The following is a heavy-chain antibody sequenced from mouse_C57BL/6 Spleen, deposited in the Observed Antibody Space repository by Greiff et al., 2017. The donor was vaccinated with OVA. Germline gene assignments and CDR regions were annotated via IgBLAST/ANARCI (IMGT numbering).Heavy chain of an antibody. J-gene: IGHJ2*01. V-gene: IGHV1-19*01. CDR2: INPYNGGT. D-gene: IGHD2-4*01. Sequence: VQLQQSGPVLVKPGASVKMSCKASGYTFTDYYMNWVKQSHGKSLEWIGVINPYNGGTSYNQKFKGKATLTVDKSSSTAYMELNSLTSEDSAVYYCARDDDYDGGDYWGQGTTLTVSS. CDR1: GYTFTDYY. CDR3: ARDDDYDGGDY.